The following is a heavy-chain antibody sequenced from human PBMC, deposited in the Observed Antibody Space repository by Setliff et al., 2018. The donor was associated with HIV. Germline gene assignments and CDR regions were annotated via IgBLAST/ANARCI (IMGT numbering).Heavy chain of an antibody. Sequence: ASVKVSCKASGYAFTSNYIHWVRQAPGQGLEWMALIYPSNGDTTYAQSFRGRVTMTLDTSTSTVYMELSSLRAEDTAVYYCTKRTMPTGGFQHWGQGTLVTVSS. D-gene: IGHD1-1*01. CDR1: GYAFTSNY. CDR3: TKRTMPTGGFQH. J-gene: IGHJ1*01. V-gene: IGHV1-46*01. CDR2: IYPSNGDT.